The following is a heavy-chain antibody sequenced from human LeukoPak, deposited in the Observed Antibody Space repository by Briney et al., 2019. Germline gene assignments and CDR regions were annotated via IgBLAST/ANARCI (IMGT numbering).Heavy chain of an antibody. CDR1: GYTFTGYY. Sequence: ASVKVSCKASGYTFTGYYMHWVRQAPGQGLEWMGWIIAYNGNTNYAQKLQGRVTMTTDTSTSTAYMELRSLRSDDTAVYYCARIGTYYYGSGRAGDYFDYWGQGTLVTASS. CDR3: ARIGTYYYGSGRAGDYFDY. D-gene: IGHD3-10*01. J-gene: IGHJ4*02. CDR2: IIAYNGNT. V-gene: IGHV1-18*04.